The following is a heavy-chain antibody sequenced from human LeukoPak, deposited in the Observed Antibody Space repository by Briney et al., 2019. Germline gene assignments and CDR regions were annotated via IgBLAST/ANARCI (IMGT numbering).Heavy chain of an antibody. V-gene: IGHV2-5*02. CDR3: AHRSHVLRHFDWLFDFDY. D-gene: IGHD3-9*01. CDR2: IYWDDDK. Sequence: ESGPTLVNPTQTLTLTCSFSAFSLSTSGVGVGWIRQPPEKALEWLALIYWDDDKRYSPSLKSRLTITKDTSKNQVVLTMTNMDPVDTATYYCAHRSHVLRHFDWLFDFDYWGQGTQVTVSS. J-gene: IGHJ4*02. CDR1: AFSLSTSGVG.